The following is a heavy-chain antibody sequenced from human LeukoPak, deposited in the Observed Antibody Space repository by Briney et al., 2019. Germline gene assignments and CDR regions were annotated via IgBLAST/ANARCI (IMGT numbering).Heavy chain of an antibody. V-gene: IGHV1-8*01. Sequence: ASLKVSCKASGYTFTSYDINWVRQATGQGLEWMGWMNPNSGNTGYAQKFQGRVTMTRNTSISTAYMELSSLRSEDTAVYYCASRGTVTGVFDIWGQGTTVIVSS. CDR1: GYTFTSYD. CDR3: ASRGTVTGVFDI. J-gene: IGHJ3*02. CDR2: MNPNSGNT. D-gene: IGHD4-17*01.